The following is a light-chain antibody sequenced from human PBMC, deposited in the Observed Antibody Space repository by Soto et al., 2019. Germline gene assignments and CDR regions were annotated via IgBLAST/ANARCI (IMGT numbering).Light chain of an antibody. J-gene: IGKJ1*01. CDR3: QQYNGYSTWT. CDR2: DAS. Sequence: DIHLTQSPSTLSASVGHMVTITCRASQSVSIWLASYRQKPGKAPEVLVWDASSLQRGVPSRFRGSGSGTEFTLPISSLKTDDFATYYCQQYNGYSTWTFGHGTKVDIK. CDR1: QSVSIW. V-gene: IGKV1-5*01.